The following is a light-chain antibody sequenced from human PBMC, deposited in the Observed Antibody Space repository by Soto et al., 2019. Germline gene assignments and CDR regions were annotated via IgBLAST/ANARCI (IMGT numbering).Light chain of an antibody. J-gene: IGKJ5*01. CDR1: QSVGSY. CDR2: DAS. CDR3: QNRSNWS. Sequence: EIVLTQSPATLSLSLGERATLSCRASQSVGSYLAWYQQKPGQAPRLLIYDASNRATDIPARFSGSGSGTAFTLTISRLEHEAFAVYYCQNRSNWSFGQGTRLEIK. V-gene: IGKV3-11*01.